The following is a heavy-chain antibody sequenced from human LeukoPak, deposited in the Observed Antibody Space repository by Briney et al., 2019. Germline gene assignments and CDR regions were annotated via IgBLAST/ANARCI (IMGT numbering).Heavy chain of an antibody. CDR2: INAGNGNT. J-gene: IGHJ6*02. CDR1: GYTFTSYA. CDR3: ARGGVVAAPRTYYYGMDV. Sequence: ASVKVSCKASGYTFTSYAMHWVRQAPGQRLEWMGWINAGNGNTKYSQKFQGRVTITRDTSASTAYMELSSLRSEDTAVYYCARGGVVAAPRTYYYGMDVWGQGTTVTVSS. V-gene: IGHV1-3*01. D-gene: IGHD2-15*01.